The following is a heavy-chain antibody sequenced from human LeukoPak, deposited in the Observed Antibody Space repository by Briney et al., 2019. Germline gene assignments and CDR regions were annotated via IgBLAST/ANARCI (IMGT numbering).Heavy chain of an antibody. CDR2: IKKDGSEE. Sequence: GGSLRLSCAASGFTFSSYWMNWVRQAPWKGLEWVANIKKDGSEENYVDSVKGRFTISRDNAKNTLYLQMNSLRAEDTAVYYCAGGSGWLIDYWGQGTLVTVSS. CDR1: GFTFSSYW. J-gene: IGHJ4*02. CDR3: AGGSGWLIDY. D-gene: IGHD6-19*01. V-gene: IGHV3-7*04.